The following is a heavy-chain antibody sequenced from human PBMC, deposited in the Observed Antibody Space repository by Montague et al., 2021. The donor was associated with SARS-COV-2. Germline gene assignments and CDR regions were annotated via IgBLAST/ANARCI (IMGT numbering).Heavy chain of an antibody. J-gene: IGHJ3*02. CDR3: AKQALTRYCTSTTCFGAAFDI. CDR1: GVSISSYY. D-gene: IGHD2-2*01. Sequence: SETPSLTCTVSGVSISSYYWTWIRQPPGKGLEWIGFIHYSGSTNYNPSLESRVTISADTSKNQFSLKLSSVTAADTAVYYCAKQALTRYCTSTTCFGAAFDIWGQGTMVTVSS. V-gene: IGHV4-59*08. CDR2: IHYSGST.